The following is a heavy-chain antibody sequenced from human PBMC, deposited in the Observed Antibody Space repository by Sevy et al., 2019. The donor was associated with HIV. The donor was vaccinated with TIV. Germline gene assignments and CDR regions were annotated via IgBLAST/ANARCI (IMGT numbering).Heavy chain of an antibody. Sequence: SETLSLTCAVYGGSFSGFYWSWIRQPPGKGLEWIGEINHIGSTNYNPSLKSRVTISVDTSKNQFSLKLISVTAADTAVYYCARHSIAARSWYFDLWGRGTLVTVSS. D-gene: IGHD6-6*01. J-gene: IGHJ2*01. CDR3: ARHSIAARSWYFDL. V-gene: IGHV4-34*01. CDR2: INHIGST. CDR1: GGSFSGFY.